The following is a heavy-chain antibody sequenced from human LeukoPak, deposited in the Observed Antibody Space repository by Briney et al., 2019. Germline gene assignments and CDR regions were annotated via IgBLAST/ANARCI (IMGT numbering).Heavy chain of an antibody. CDR1: GGSISSGGYY. J-gene: IGHJ5*02. D-gene: IGHD2-2*01. V-gene: IGHV4-31*03. Sequence: SETLSLTCTVSGGSISSGGYYWSWIRQHPGKGLEWIGYIYYSGSTYYNPSLKSRVTISVDTSKNQFSLKLSSVTAADTAVYYCASAAAPAGWFDPWGQGTLVTVSS. CDR3: ASAAAPAGWFDP. CDR2: IYYSGST.